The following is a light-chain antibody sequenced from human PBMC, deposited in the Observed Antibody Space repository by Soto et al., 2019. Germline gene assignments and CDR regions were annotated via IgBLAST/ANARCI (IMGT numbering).Light chain of an antibody. CDR1: QSVSRN. J-gene: IGKJ1*01. CDR3: QQYYYWPPWT. V-gene: IGKV3-15*01. Sequence: EIVLTQSPATLSVSPGERVTLFCRASQSVSRNLAWHQQKPGQPPRLLIYSASNRATGIPARFSGSGSGTEFTLTISSLQSEDFAVYYCQQYYYWPPWTFGQGTTGDIK. CDR2: SAS.